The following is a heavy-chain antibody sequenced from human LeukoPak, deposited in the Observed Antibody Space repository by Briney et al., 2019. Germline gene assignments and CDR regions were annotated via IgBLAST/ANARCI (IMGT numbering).Heavy chain of an antibody. CDR3: ARALGYYDSSGLDY. CDR1: GGTFSSYA. V-gene: IGHV1-69*06. CDR2: IIPIFGTA. J-gene: IGHJ4*02. D-gene: IGHD3-22*01. Sequence: GASVKVSCKASGGTFSSYAISWVRQAPGQGLEWMGRIIPIFGTANYAQKFQGRVTITADKSTSTAYMELSSLRSEDTAVYYCARALGYYDSSGLDYWGQGTLVTVSP.